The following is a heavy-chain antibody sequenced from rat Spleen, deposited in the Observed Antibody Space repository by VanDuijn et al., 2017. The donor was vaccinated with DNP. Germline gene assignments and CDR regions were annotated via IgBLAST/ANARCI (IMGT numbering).Heavy chain of an antibody. D-gene: IGHD4-4*01. V-gene: IGHV5-20*01. CDR1: GFTFSDYY. CDR3: ARYEEGTGFGALDA. J-gene: IGHJ4*01. Sequence: VQLVESGGGLVQPGRSLKLSCAASGFTFSDYYMAWVRQAPTKGLEWVASISHDGRNTYYRDSVKGRFTISRDNAKSSLYLQMDSLRSEDTATYYCARYEEGTGFGALDAWGQGTSVTVSP. CDR2: ISHDGRNT.